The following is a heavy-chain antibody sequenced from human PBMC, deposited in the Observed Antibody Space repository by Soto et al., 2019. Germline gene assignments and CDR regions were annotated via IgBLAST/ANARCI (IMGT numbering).Heavy chain of an antibody. V-gene: IGHV4-34*01. J-gene: IGHJ6*02. CDR2: INHSGGT. Sequence: PSETLSLTCAVYGGSFSGYYWSGIRQPPGKGLEWIGEINHSGGTNYNPSLKSRVTISVDTSKNQFSLKLSSVTAADTAVYYCAILRAGTSYGMDVWGQGTTVTVSS. D-gene: IGHD4-17*01. CDR3: AILRAGTSYGMDV. CDR1: GGSFSGYY.